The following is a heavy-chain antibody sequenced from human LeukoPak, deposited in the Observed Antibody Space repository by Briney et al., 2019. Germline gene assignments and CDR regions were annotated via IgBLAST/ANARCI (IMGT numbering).Heavy chain of an antibody. CDR1: GYPFTGYY. Sequence: ASVKVSCKASGYPFTGYYIHWVRQAPGQGLEWMGWINPNSGGTNYAQKFQGRVTMTSDTSITTAYMDLSRLTSDDTAVYCCAREISDYASAYWGQGTLVTVSS. V-gene: IGHV1-2*02. CDR2: INPNSGGT. CDR3: AREISDYASAY. J-gene: IGHJ4*02. D-gene: IGHD4-17*01.